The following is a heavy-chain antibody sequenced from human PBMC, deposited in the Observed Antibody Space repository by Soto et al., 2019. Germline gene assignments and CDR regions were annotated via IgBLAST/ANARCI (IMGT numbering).Heavy chain of an antibody. CDR3: ARDLAKVGGSAGFDY. D-gene: IGHD1-26*01. J-gene: IGHJ4*02. CDR1: GDTFTANY. Sequence: QVQLLQSGAEVKKPGASVKVSCKASGDTFTANYIHWVRQAPGQGFEWMGWINPKSGGTKNPQMFQGRVTMSRYTSLSTVYMTLTRLTSDDTAVYYCARDLAKVGGSAGFDYWVQGTLVTFSS. CDR2: INPKSGGT. V-gene: IGHV1-2*02.